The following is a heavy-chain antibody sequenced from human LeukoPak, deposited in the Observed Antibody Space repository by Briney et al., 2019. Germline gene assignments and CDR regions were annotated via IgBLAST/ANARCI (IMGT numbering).Heavy chain of an antibody. CDR1: GFTFSSDA. Sequence: GGSLRLSCAASGFTFSSDAMSWVRQAPGKGLEWVSAISGSGGSTYYADSVKGRFTTSRDNAKNSLYLQMNSLRAEDTAVYYCARGNYYYYYMDVWGKGTRVTISS. J-gene: IGHJ6*03. V-gene: IGHV3-23*01. CDR2: ISGSGGST. CDR3: ARGNYYYYYMDV.